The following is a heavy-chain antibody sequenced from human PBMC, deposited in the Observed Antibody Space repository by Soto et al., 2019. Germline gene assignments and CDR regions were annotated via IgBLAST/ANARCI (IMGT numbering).Heavy chain of an antibody. CDR3: ARVGPNRYDYYDSSGYGV. Sequence: EVQLVESGGGLVQPGGSLRLSCAASGFTFSSYWMHWVRQAPGKGLVWVSRINSDGSSTSYADSVKGRFTISRDNAKNTLYLQRNSLRAEDTAVYYCARVGPNRYDYYDSSGYGVWGQGTLVTVSS. CDR2: INSDGSST. V-gene: IGHV3-74*01. D-gene: IGHD3-22*01. J-gene: IGHJ4*02. CDR1: GFTFSSYW.